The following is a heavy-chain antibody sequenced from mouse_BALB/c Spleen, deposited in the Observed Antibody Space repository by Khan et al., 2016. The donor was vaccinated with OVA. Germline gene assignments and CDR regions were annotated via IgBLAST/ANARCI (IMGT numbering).Heavy chain of an antibody. V-gene: IGHV5-17*02. D-gene: IGHD1-1*01. CDR1: GFTFNNYG. CDR3: VTSYFYGYYFDY. Sequence: EVELVESGGGLVQPGGSRKLSCAASGFTFNNYGMHWVRQAPEKGLEWVAYISGDSNTIYYVDSVKGRFTISRDNPKNTLFLQMTSLMSEDTAMYYCVTSYFYGYYFDYWGPGTTLTVS. CDR2: ISGDSNTI. J-gene: IGHJ2*01.